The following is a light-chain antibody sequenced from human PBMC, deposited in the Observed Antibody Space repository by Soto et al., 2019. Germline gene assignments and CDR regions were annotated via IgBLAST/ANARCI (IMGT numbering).Light chain of an antibody. CDR3: SSLTRSSTYV. J-gene: IGLJ1*01. CDR1: SSDVGAYNF. V-gene: IGLV2-14*01. Sequence: QSVLTQPASVSGSPGQSITISCTGTSSDVGAYNFVSWYQQYPGKAPKVMIYEVNNRPSGVSNRFSGSKSGNTASLTISGLQAEDEADYYCSSLTRSSTYVFGSGTKVTVL. CDR2: EVN.